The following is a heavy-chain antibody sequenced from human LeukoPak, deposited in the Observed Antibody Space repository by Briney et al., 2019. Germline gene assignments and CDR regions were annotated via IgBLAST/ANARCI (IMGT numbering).Heavy chain of an antibody. V-gene: IGHV1-69*04. D-gene: IGHD3-22*01. CDR1: GDTFSSYG. CDR2: IIPIVGST. J-gene: IGHJ4*02. Sequence: SVKVSCKTSGDTFSSYGISWVRQAPGQGPEWMGRIIPIVGSTNYAEKLQGRVTITADKSTSTVYMELSSLRSEDTAVYYCARDDYYDSSGYPYFDYWGQGTLVTVSS. CDR3: ARDDYYDSSGYPYFDY.